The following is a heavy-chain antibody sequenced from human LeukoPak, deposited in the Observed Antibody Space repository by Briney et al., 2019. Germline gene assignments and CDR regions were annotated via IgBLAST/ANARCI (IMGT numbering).Heavy chain of an antibody. CDR2: IYYSGST. CDR3: ARPQTTVTTAGVYYYVMDV. V-gene: IGHV4-61*01. D-gene: IGHD4-11*01. CDR1: GGSVSSGSYY. Sequence: SETLSLTCTVSGGSVSSGSYYWSWIRQPPGKGLEWIGYIYYSGSTNYNPSLKSRVTISVDTSKNQFSLKLSSVTAADTAVYYCARPQTTVTTAGVYYYVMDVWGQGPTVTVSS. J-gene: IGHJ6*02.